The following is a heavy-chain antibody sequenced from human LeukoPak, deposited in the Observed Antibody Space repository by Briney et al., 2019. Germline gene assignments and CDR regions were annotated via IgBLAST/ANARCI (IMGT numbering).Heavy chain of an antibody. CDR2: IYTSGST. D-gene: IGHD3-10*01. CDR3: ARDPMVRGPNYYYYYGMDV. Sequence: SETLSLTCTVSGGSISSNYWSWIRQPAGKGLEWIGRIYTSGSTNYNPSLKSRVTMSVDTSKNQFSLKLSSVTAADTAVYYCARDPMVRGPNYYYYYGMDVWGQGTTVTVSS. V-gene: IGHV4-4*07. J-gene: IGHJ6*02. CDR1: GGSISSNY.